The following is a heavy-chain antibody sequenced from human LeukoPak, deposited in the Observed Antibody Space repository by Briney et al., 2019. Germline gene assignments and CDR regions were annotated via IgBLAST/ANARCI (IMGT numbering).Heavy chain of an antibody. CDR1: GVTLSTYA. D-gene: IGHD2/OR15-2a*01. J-gene: IGHJ4*02. V-gene: IGHV3-74*01. Sequence: GGSLRLSCAASGVTLSTYAMSWARQAPGKGLEWVSHINSDGSWTSYADSVKGRFTISKDNAKNTVYLQMNSLRAEDTAVYYCVSFYETYWGRGTLVTVSS. CDR2: INSDGSWT. CDR3: VSFYETY.